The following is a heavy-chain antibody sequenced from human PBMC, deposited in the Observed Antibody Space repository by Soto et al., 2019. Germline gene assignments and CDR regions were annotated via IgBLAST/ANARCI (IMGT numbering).Heavy chain of an antibody. D-gene: IGHD1-26*01. CDR3: AGGGQLDP. CDR2: ISSTSSYI. V-gene: IGHV3-21*01. J-gene: IGHJ5*02. CDR1: GFTFSSYS. Sequence: PGGSLRLSCAASGFTFSSYSMNWVRQAPGKGLEWVSSISSTSSYIYYADSVKGRFTIPRDNAKNSLFLQMNSLRAEDTAVYYCAGGGQLDPWGQGTLVTVSS.